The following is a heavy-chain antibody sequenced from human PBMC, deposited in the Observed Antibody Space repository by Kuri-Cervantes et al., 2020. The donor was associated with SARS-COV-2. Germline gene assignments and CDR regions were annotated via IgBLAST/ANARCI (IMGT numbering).Heavy chain of an antibody. CDR2: IYYSGST. Sequence: GSLRLSCAASGFTFSSYSMNWVRQAPGKGLEWIGYIYYSGSTNYNPSLKSRVTISVDTSKNQFSLKLSSVTAADTAVYYCARGEYDFWSGYYRSTYFDYWGQGTLVTVSS. CDR1: GFTFSSYS. CDR3: ARGEYDFWSGYYRSTYFDY. J-gene: IGHJ4*02. V-gene: IGHV4-59*01. D-gene: IGHD3-3*01.